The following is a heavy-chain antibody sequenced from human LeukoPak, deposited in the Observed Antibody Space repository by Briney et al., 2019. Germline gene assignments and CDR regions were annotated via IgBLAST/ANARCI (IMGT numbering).Heavy chain of an antibody. CDR1: GYTFTSYG. V-gene: IGHV1-18*01. Sequence: GASVKVSCKASGYTFTSYGISWVRQAPGQGLEWMGWISAYNGNTNYAQKLQGRVTMTTDTSTSTAYMELRSLRSDDTAVYYCARDPDSSSWYPPPSLDYWGQGTLVTVSS. J-gene: IGHJ4*02. D-gene: IGHD6-13*01. CDR2: ISAYNGNT. CDR3: ARDPDSSSWYPPPSLDY.